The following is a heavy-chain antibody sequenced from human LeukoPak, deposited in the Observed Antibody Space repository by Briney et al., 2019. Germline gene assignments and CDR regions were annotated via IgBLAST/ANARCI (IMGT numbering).Heavy chain of an antibody. V-gene: IGHV3-23*01. CDR3: AKIGIAAGDTDY. Sequence: GGSLRLSCAVSGFTFSSYAMRWVRQAPGKGLEWVSSISGSGISTYYADSVKGRFTISRDNSKNTLYLQMNSLRAEDTALYYCAKIGIAAGDTDYWGQGTLVTVSS. J-gene: IGHJ4*02. CDR1: GFTFSSYA. CDR2: ISGSGIST. D-gene: IGHD6-13*01.